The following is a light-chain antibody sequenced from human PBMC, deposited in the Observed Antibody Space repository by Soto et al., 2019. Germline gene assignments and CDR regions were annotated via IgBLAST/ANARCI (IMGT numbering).Light chain of an antibody. CDR2: AAS. J-gene: IGKJ4*01. CDR1: QSISSY. Sequence: DLQMTQSLSSLSASVGDRVTITCRASQSISSYLHWYQQKPGKAPKLLIYAASSLQSGVPSRFSGSGSGTDFTLTISSLQPEDFATYYCQRSFSTPLTFGGGTKVEIK. V-gene: IGKV1-39*01. CDR3: QRSFSTPLT.